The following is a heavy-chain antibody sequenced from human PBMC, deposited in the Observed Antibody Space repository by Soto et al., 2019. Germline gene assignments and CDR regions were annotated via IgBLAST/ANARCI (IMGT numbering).Heavy chain of an antibody. CDR1: GFTFSSYG. CDR3: ASGGYCSSTSCYVDY. Sequence: GGSLRLSCAASGFTFSSYGMHWVRQAPGKGLEWVAVISYDGSNKYYADSVKGRFTISRDNSKNTLYLQMNSLRAEDTAVYYCASGGYCSSTSCYVDYWGQGTLVTVSS. D-gene: IGHD2-2*01. J-gene: IGHJ4*02. CDR2: ISYDGSNK. V-gene: IGHV3-30*03.